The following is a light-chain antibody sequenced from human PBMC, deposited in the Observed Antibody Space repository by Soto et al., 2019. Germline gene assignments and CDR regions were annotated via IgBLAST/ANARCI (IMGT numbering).Light chain of an antibody. CDR3: HHYGSSMWS. J-gene: IGKJ1*01. CDR1: QSVTSRF. CDR2: GAS. Sequence: EIFLTQSPGTLSLSPGERATLSCRASQSVTSRFFAWYQHKPGQAPRLLMYGASSRATGIPDRFSGSVSGKDFNLNISRVEPEDSAVYYCHHYGSSMWSFGQGTKVDIK. V-gene: IGKV3-20*01.